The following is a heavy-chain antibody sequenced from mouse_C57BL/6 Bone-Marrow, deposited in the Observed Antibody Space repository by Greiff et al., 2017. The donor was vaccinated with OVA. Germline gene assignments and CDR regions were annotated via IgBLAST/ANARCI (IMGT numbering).Heavy chain of an antibody. Sequence: QVQLQQSGAELVRPGASVTLSCKASGYTFTDYEMHWVKQTPVHGLEWIGAIDPETGGTAYNQKFKGKAILTADKSSSTAYMELRSLTSEDSAVYYCTFPYYYGSSWFAYWGQGTLVTVSA. CDR2: IDPETGGT. J-gene: IGHJ3*01. CDR3: TFPYYYGSSWFAY. CDR1: GYTFTDYE. V-gene: IGHV1-15*01. D-gene: IGHD1-1*01.